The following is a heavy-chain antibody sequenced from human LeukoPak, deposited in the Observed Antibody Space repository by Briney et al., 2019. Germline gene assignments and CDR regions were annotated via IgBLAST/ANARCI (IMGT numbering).Heavy chain of an antibody. J-gene: IGHJ4*02. CDR3: ARDAYYYGSGSPDY. V-gene: IGHV3-20*04. CDR1: GFTFDDYG. CDR2: INWNGGST. Sequence: PGGSLRLSCAASGFTFDDYGVSRVRQAPGKGLECVSGINWNGGSTGYADSVKGRFTISRDNAKNSLYLQMNSLRAEDTALYYCARDAYYYGSGSPDYWGQGTLVTVSS. D-gene: IGHD3-10*01.